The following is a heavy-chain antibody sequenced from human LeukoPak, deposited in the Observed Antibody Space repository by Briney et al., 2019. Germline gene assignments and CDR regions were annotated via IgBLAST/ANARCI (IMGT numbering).Heavy chain of an antibody. CDR3: TSRLGAAGWFDP. V-gene: IGHV4-39*01. CDR2: ILDSTSN. Sequence: PSETLSLTCTASGVSISSGCYYWGWIRQPPGKGLEWIGNILDSTSNNYNPSLERLATISVDTIKNQCSLKLSAVTAAETAVYYCTSRLGAAGWFDPWGEGILVTVSS. D-gene: IGHD6-19*01. CDR1: GVSISSGCYY. J-gene: IGHJ5*02.